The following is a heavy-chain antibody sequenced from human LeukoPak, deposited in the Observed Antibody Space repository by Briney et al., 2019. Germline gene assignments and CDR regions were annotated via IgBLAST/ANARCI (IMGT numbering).Heavy chain of an antibody. J-gene: IGHJ4*02. D-gene: IGHD5-18*01. CDR2: IKQDGSEK. Sequence: GGSLRLSCAASGFTFSTRWMAWVRQAPGKGPEWVANIKQDGSEKYYVDSLKGRFTISRDNAKNSLYLQMNSLRADDTAVYYCARLLGPDTDFWGQGTLVTVSS. CDR3: ARLLGPDTDF. CDR1: GFTFSTRW. V-gene: IGHV3-7*01.